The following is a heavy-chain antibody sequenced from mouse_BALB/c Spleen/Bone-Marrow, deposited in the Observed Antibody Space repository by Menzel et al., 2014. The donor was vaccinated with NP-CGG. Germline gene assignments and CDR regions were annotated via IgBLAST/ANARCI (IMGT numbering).Heavy chain of an antibody. CDR3: ARKGAMITHYYAMDY. CDR2: ISNGSSTI. J-gene: IGHJ4*01. CDR1: GFTFSSFG. V-gene: IGHV5-17*02. D-gene: IGHD2-4*01. Sequence: EVKWVESGGGLVQPGGSRKLSCAASGFTFSSFGMHWVRQAPEKGLEWVAYISNGSSTIYYADTVRGRFTISRDNPKNTLFLQMTSLRSEDTAMYYCARKGAMITHYYAMDYWGQGASVTVSS.